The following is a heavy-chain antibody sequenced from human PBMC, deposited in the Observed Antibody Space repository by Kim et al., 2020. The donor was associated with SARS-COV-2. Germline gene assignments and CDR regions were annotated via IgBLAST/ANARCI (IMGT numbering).Heavy chain of an antibody. Sequence: SETLSLTCTVSGGSISSSSYYWGWIRQPPGKGLEWIGSIYYSGSTYYNPSLKSRVTISVDTSKNQFSLKLSPVTAADTAVYYCARLPTLITIFGVVVYGMDVWGQGATVTVSS. CDR3: ARLPTLITIFGVVVYGMDV. CDR1: GGSISSSSYY. V-gene: IGHV4-39*01. CDR2: IYYSGST. J-gene: IGHJ6*02. D-gene: IGHD3-3*01.